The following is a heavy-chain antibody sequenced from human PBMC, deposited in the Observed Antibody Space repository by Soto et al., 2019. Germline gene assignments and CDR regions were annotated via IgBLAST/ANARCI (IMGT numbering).Heavy chain of an antibody. J-gene: IGHJ6*02. CDR3: ARERYYYDSSGHPHGMDV. CDR2: IYPGDSDT. D-gene: IGHD3-22*01. V-gene: IGHV5-51*01. CDR1: GYSFTSNW. Sequence: GESLKISCEASGYSFTSNWIGRVRQMPGKGLEWMGIIYPGDSDTRYSPSFQGQVTISADKSISTAYLQWSSLKASDTAMYYCARERYYYDSSGHPHGMDVWGQGTTVTVSS.